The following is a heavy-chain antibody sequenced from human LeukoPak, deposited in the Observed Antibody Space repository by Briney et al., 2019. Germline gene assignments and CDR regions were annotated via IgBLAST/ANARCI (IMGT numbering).Heavy chain of an antibody. CDR3: AKNPGYTYGDS. CDR1: GFTFSSYA. V-gene: IGHV3-23*01. CDR2: IGESGDST. Sequence: GGSLRLSCAASGFTFSSYAMSWVRQAPGKGLEWVSRIGESGDSTKYADSVKGRFTISRDNSKNTLYLQMNSLRAEDTAVYYCAKNPGYTYGDSWGQGTLVTVSS. J-gene: IGHJ4*02. D-gene: IGHD5-18*01.